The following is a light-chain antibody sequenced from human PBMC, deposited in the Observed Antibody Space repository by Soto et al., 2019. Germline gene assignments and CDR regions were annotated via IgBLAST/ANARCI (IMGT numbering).Light chain of an antibody. CDR3: QQYNSEYT. Sequence: DIPMTQSPSTLSASVGDRVTITCRASQSISSWLAWYQQKPGKAPKLLIYDASSLESGVPSRFSGSGAGTEVTLTISSLQPDDFATYYCQQYNSEYTFGQGTKLEIK. CDR2: DAS. CDR1: QSISSW. J-gene: IGKJ2*01. V-gene: IGKV1-5*01.